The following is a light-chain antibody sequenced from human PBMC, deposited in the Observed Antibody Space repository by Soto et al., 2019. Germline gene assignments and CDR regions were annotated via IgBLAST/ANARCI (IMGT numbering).Light chain of an antibody. CDR2: DDS. J-gene: IGLJ1*01. Sequence: SDELTQPPSVSVAPGQTARISCGGNNIGRKSVHWYQQKPGRAPVVVVYDDSDRPSGIPERFSGANSGDTATLTISRVEAGDEVDYYCHVWDSTTGHYLFGPGPKVTVL. CDR1: NIGRKS. V-gene: IGLV3-21*02. CDR3: HVWDSTTGHYL.